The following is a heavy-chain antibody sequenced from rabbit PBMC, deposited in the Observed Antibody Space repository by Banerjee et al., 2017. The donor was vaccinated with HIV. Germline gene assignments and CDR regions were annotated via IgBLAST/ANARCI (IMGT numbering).Heavy chain of an antibody. CDR1: GFSFSSYYD. CDR3: ARGGDVANSYYYGMDL. Sequence: QQLVESGGGLVKPGASLTLTCKASGFSFSSYYDMCWVRQAPGKGLEWIACIYTGSDTDYYASWAKGRFTISKTSSTTVTLQMTSLTAADTATYFCARGGDVANSYYYGMDLWGPAPSSPS. V-gene: IGHV1S40*01. CDR2: IYTGSDTD. D-gene: IGHD8-1*01. J-gene: IGHJ6*01.